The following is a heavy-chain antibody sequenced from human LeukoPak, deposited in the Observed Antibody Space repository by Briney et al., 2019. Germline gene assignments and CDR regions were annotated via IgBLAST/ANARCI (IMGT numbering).Heavy chain of an antibody. J-gene: IGHJ4*02. CDR2: ISPDGNDQ. Sequence: GGSLRLSCAVSGVSFRSYGMHWVRQAPGKGLEWVALISPDGNDQKYGDPVRGRFTISRDDSKSTLYLQMNSLRAEDTAVYYCTTMVIRGNSGDDYDDWGQGTLVTVSS. CDR1: GVSFRSYG. CDR3: TTMVIRGNSGDDYDD. D-gene: IGHD5-12*01. V-gene: IGHV3-30*03.